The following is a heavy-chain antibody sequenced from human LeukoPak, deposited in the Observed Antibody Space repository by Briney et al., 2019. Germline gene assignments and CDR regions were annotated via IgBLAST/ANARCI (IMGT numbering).Heavy chain of an antibody. Sequence: PETLSLTCAVYGGSFSGYYWSWIRQPPGKGLEWIGEINHSGSTNYNPSLKSRVTISVDTSKNQFSLKLSSVTAADTAVYYCASWGAARRFDYWGQGTLVTVSS. V-gene: IGHV4-34*01. CDR1: GGSFSGYY. CDR2: INHSGST. CDR3: ASWGAARRFDY. J-gene: IGHJ4*02. D-gene: IGHD6-6*01.